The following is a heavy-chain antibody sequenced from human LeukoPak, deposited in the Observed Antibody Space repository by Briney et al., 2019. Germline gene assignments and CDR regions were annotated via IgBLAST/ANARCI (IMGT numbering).Heavy chain of an antibody. CDR3: AKRPMTTVVTPYIN. Sequence: PGGSLRLSCAASGFTFSSYAMSWVRQAPGKGLEWVSAISGSGGSTYYADSVKGRFTISRDDSKNTLYLQMNSLRAEDTAVYYCAKRPMTTVVTPYINWGQGTLVTVSS. CDR2: ISGSGGST. J-gene: IGHJ4*02. CDR1: GFTFSSYA. V-gene: IGHV3-23*01. D-gene: IGHD4-23*01.